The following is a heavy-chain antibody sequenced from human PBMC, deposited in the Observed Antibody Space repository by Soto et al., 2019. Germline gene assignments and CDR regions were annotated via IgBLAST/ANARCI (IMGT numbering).Heavy chain of an antibody. D-gene: IGHD6-25*01. CDR2: ISGSGGST. V-gene: IGHV3-23*01. CDR1: GFTFSSYA. CDR3: AKSDLRGGAAAALYYYYYMDV. J-gene: IGHJ6*03. Sequence: PGGSLRLSCAASGFTFSSYAMSWVRQAPGQGLEWVSAISGSGGSTYYADSVKGRFTISRDNSKNTLYLQMNSLRAEDTAVYYCAKSDLRGGAAAALYYYYYMDVWGKGTTVTV.